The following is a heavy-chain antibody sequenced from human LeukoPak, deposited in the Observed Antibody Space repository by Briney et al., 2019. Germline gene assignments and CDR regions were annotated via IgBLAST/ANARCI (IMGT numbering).Heavy chain of an antibody. CDR3: ARQPMPRSTFDY. CDR1: GGIFSSYA. Sequence: ASVKVSCKASGGIFSSYAISWVRQAPGQGLEWMGGIISIFGTANYAQKFQGRVTITADDSTSTAYMELSSLRSEDTAVYYCARQPMPRSTFDYWGQGTLVTVSS. CDR2: IISIFGTA. D-gene: IGHD1-1*01. J-gene: IGHJ4*02. V-gene: IGHV1-69*13.